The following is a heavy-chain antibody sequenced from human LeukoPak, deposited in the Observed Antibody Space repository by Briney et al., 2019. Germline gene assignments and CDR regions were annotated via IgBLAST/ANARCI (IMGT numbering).Heavy chain of an antibody. V-gene: IGHV1-24*01. D-gene: IGHD6-13*01. CDR1: GYTLTELS. CDR2: FDPEDGET. Sequence: GASVKVSCKVSGYTLTELSMHWVRQAPGKGLEWMGGFDPEDGETIYAQKFQGRVTMTEDTSTDTAYMELSSLRSEDTAVYYCATPPRGAAALDYWGQGTLVTVSS. J-gene: IGHJ4*02. CDR3: ATPPRGAAALDY.